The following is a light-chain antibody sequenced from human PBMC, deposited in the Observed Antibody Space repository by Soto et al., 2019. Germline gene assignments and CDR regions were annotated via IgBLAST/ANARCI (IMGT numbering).Light chain of an antibody. CDR1: QSVSSN. Sequence: EIVMTQSPATLSVSPGERATLSCRASQSVSSNLAWYQQKPGQAPRLIIYGASTRATGIPARFSGSGSGTEFTLTINSLQSEDFAVYYCQQYDKWPRTFGQGTKVEIK. J-gene: IGKJ1*01. V-gene: IGKV3-15*01. CDR2: GAS. CDR3: QQYDKWPRT.